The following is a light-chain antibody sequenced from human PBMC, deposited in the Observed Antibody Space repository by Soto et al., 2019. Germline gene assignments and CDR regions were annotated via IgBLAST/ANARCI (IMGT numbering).Light chain of an antibody. CDR3: QQYAGWPIT. V-gene: IGKV3-15*01. J-gene: IGKJ4*01. Sequence: EVVMTQSPATVSVSPGERTSLSCRASQSIGTNLGWYQQKPGQAPRLLISKTSTRATGVPARFSGSGSGTEFTLTIISLQSEEIDVYYCQQYAGWPITFGGGTKVDIK. CDR2: KTS. CDR1: QSIGTN.